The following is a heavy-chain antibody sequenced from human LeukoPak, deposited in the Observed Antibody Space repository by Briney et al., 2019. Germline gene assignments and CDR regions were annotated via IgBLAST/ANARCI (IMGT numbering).Heavy chain of an antibody. CDR3: ARQGRFSYCGMDV. Sequence: SETLSLTCTVSGDSINGFYWSWIRQPPGKGLEWVAYIYYAGRTTYNPSLKSRVTISVDTSKNQFSLKLTSLTAADTVVYYCARQGRFSYCGMDVWDQGTTVNVSS. V-gene: IGHV4-59*08. CDR2: IYYAGRT. D-gene: IGHD3-3*01. J-gene: IGHJ6*02. CDR1: GDSINGFY.